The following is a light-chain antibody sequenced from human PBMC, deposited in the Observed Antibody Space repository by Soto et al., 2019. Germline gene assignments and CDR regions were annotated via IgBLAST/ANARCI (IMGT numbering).Light chain of an antibody. J-gene: IGKJ1*01. CDR1: QSVSSY. CDR3: QLYNIYSGT. V-gene: IGKV3-15*01. CDR2: DAS. Sequence: MNQSPSILSVSLEDRATLSCRASQSVSSYLAWYQQKPGQAPRLLIYDASTRRTGVPARFSGSGSGPEFTLTISSLQADDFAGYYCQLYNIYSGTFGQGTKVDIK.